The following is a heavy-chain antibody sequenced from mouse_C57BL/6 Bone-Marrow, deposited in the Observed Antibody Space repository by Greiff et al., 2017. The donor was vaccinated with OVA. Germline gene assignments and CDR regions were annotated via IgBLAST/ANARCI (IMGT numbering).Heavy chain of an antibody. J-gene: IGHJ4*01. CDR2: IDPSDSYT. V-gene: IGHV1-50*01. CDR3: ARGRLRRAMDY. CDR1: GYTFTSYW. D-gene: IGHD2-4*01. Sequence: QVQLQQPGAELVKPGASVKLSCKASGYTFTSYWMQWVKQRPCQGLEWIGEIDPSDSYTNYNQKFQGTSTLTVATSSSTAYMQLSSLTSEDSEVYYCARGRLRRAMDYWGQGTSVTVSS.